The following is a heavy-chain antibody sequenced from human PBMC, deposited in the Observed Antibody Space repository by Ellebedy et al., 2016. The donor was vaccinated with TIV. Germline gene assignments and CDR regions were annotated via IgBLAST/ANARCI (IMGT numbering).Heavy chain of an antibody. CDR3: ATVPGTGWFDP. CDR2: IFHSGNS. J-gene: IGHJ5*02. V-gene: IGHV4-39*01. D-gene: IGHD6-19*01. CDR1: GGPVSTDNYF. Sequence: MPSETLSLTCSVSGGPVSTDNYFWGWIRQSPAKGLEWIGSIFHSGNSYYNPSLKSRVTIFVATSKNQFSLKLRSVTAADTAVYFCATVPGTGWFDPWGQGTLVTVSS.